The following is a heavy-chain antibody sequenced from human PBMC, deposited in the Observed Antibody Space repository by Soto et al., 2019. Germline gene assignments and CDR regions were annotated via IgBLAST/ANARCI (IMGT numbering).Heavy chain of an antibody. J-gene: IGHJ6*02. Sequence: QVQLQESGPGLVKPSETLSLTCTVSGDSIRRSYWSWIRLSPGRGLEGIGYIYYSGETNYNPSVKSRVTISVDRTKNQFSLKLSSVTAADTAVYYCARDQGGEFLKGSGMDVWGQGTTGTVSS. V-gene: IGHV4-59*01. CDR2: IYYSGET. D-gene: IGHD3-10*01. CDR3: ARDQGGEFLKGSGMDV. CDR1: GDSIRRSY.